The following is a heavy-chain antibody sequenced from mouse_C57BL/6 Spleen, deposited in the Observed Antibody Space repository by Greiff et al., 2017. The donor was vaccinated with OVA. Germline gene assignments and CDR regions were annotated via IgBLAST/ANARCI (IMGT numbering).Heavy chain of an antibody. CDR3: ASYYYGSSYYFDY. CDR2: IYPGDGDT. CDR1: GYAFSSYW. V-gene: IGHV1-80*01. J-gene: IGHJ2*01. D-gene: IGHD1-1*01. Sequence: QVQLQQSGAELVKPGASVKISCKASGYAFSSYWMNWVKQRPGKGLEWIGQIYPGDGDTNYNGKFKGKATLTADKSSSTAYMQLSSLTSEDSAVYFCASYYYGSSYYFDYWSQGTTLTVSS.